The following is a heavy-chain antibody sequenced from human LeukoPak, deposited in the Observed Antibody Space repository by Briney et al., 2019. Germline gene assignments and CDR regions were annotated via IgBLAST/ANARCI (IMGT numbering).Heavy chain of an antibody. J-gene: IGHJ6*02. V-gene: IGHV3-30*02. CDR3: AKDAKDESSGSYGMDV. CDR1: GFTFSSYG. Sequence: GGSLRLSCAASGFTFSSYGMHWVRQAPGKGLEWVALMLYDGSKKYYADSVKGRFTISRDNSKDTLYLQMNSLREEDTAVYYCAKDAKDESSGSYGMDVWGQGTTVTVS. D-gene: IGHD1-26*01. CDR2: MLYDGSKK.